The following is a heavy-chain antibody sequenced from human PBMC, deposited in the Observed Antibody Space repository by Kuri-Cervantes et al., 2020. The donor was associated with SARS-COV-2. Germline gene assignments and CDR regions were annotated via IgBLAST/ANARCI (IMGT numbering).Heavy chain of an antibody. Sequence: ESLKISCTVSGGSNSSYYWSWIRQPPGKGLEWIGYIYYSGSTNYNPSLKSRVTISVDTSKNQFSLKLSSVTAADTAVYYCTRAGYDNSGYYYSFDFWDQGTLVTVSS. CDR2: IYYSGST. V-gene: IGHV4-59*01. D-gene: IGHD3-22*01. CDR1: GGSNSSYY. CDR3: TRAGYDNSGYYYSFDF. J-gene: IGHJ4*02.